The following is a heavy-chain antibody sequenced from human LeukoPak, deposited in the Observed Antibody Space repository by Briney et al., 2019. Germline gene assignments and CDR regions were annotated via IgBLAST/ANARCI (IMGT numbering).Heavy chain of an antibody. CDR2: ISWNSGSI. CDR3: AKDIDAYSGSYYDY. V-gene: IGHV3-9*01. D-gene: IGHD1-26*01. Sequence: GGSLRLSCAASGFTFDDYAMHWVRHAPGKGLEWVSGISWNSGSIGYADSVKGRFTISRDNAKNSLYLQMNSLRAEDTALYYCAKDIDAYSGSYYDYWGQGTLVTVSS. J-gene: IGHJ4*02. CDR1: GFTFDDYA.